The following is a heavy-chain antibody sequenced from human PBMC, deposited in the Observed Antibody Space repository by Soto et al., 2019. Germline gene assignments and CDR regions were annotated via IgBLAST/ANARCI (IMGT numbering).Heavy chain of an antibody. V-gene: IGHV3-33*01. Sequence: GGSLRLSCAASGFTFSSYGMHWVRQAPGKGLEWVAVIWYDGSNKYYADSVKGRFTISRDNSKNTLYLQMNSLRAEDTAVYYCARDNRGYYDSSGYSPYYYYGMDVWGQGTTVTVSS. CDR2: IWYDGSNK. CDR1: GFTFSSYG. J-gene: IGHJ6*02. D-gene: IGHD3-22*01. CDR3: ARDNRGYYDSSGYSPYYYYGMDV.